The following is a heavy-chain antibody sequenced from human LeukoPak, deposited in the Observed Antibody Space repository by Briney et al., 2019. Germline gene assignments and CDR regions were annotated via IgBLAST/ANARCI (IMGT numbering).Heavy chain of an antibody. Sequence: NPSETLSLTCTVSGGSISSYYWSWIRQPPGKGLEWIGYIYYSGSTNYNPSLKSRVTISVDTSKNQFSLKLSSATAADTAVYYCARQGDAFDIWGQGTMVTVSS. V-gene: IGHV4-59*08. CDR1: GGSISSYY. CDR3: ARQGDAFDI. J-gene: IGHJ3*02. CDR2: IYYSGST.